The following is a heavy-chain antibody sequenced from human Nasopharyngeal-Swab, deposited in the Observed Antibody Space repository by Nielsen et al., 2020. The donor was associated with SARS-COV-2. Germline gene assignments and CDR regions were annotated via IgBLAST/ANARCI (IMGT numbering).Heavy chain of an antibody. V-gene: IGHV3-9*01. CDR1: GFTFENYA. D-gene: IGHD5-18*01. CDR3: AKARRTDTYGFECFDY. CDR2: ITWSSGNK. Sequence: SLKISCAASGFTFENYAMHWVRQPPGKGLEWVSGITWSSGNKGYAESVQGRFTISRDNARNSLYLQMNSLRPEDTALYYCAKARRTDTYGFECFDYWGQGSLVTVSS. J-gene: IGHJ4*02.